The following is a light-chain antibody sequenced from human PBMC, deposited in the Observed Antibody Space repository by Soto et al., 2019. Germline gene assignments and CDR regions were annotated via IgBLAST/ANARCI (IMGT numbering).Light chain of an antibody. J-gene: IGKJ5*01. CDR3: QQYHSDPIT. CDR2: TTS. CDR1: QGIGND. V-gene: IGKV1-17*02. Sequence: DIQMTQSPSSLSASVGDRVTIASRASQGIGNDLNWYQQKPGKAPKRLIFTTSNLQNGVPSRFSGSGSGTDFTLTISNVEAEDVAIYYCQQYHSDPITFGQGTRLEIK.